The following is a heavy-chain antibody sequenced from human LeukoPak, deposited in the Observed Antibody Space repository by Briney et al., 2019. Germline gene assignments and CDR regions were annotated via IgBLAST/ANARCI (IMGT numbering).Heavy chain of an antibody. J-gene: IGHJ5*02. D-gene: IGHD5-18*01. V-gene: IGHV3-21*01. CDR3: ARLLRGYSYGYAEGNWFDP. Sequence: GGSLRLSCAASGFTFSSYSMNWVRQAPGKGLEWVSSISGSSYYIYYADSVKGRFTISRDNAKNSLYLQMNSLRAEDTAVYYCARLLRGYSYGYAEGNWFDPWGQGTLVTVSS. CDR2: ISGSSYYI. CDR1: GFTFSSYS.